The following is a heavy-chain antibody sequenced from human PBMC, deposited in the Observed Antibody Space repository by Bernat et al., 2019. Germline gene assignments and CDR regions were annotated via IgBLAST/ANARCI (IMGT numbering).Heavy chain of an antibody. Sequence: QVQLVESGGGVVQPGRSLRLSRAASGFTFSSSAMHWVRQAPGKGLEWVAVISYDGSNKNYADAVKGRFTITRDNSKNTLYLQMNSLRAEDTAVYYYATERRRAYDPGYYYGMDVWCQGTTVTVSS. J-gene: IGHJ6*01. D-gene: IGHD2-21*01. CDR1: GFTFSSSA. V-gene: IGHV3-30-3*01. CDR3: ATERRRAYDPGYYYGMDV. CDR2: ISYDGSNK.